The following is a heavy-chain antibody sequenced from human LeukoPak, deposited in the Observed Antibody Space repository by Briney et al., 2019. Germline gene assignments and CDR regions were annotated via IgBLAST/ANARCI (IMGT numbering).Heavy chain of an antibody. D-gene: IGHD4-17*01. J-gene: IGHJ4*02. Sequence: GGSLRLSCAASGFTFSDHYVDWVRQAPGKGLEWVGRTRNKANSYTTEYAASVKGRFTISRDDSKNSLYLQMNSLKTEDTAVYYCARGHYGDYPFDYWGQGTLVTVSS. CDR2: TRNKANSYTT. CDR1: GFTFSDHY. V-gene: IGHV3-72*01. CDR3: ARGHYGDYPFDY.